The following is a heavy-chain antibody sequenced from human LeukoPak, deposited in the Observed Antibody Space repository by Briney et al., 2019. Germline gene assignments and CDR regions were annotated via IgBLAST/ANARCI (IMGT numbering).Heavy chain of an antibody. CDR3: ARDLRGSGSYYYYYYYGMDV. D-gene: IGHD3-10*01. V-gene: IGHV4-34*01. CDR2: INHSGST. CDR1: GGSFSGYY. Sequence: SETLSLTCAVYGGSFSGYYWSWIRQPPGKGLEWIGEINHSGSTNYNPSLKSRVTISVDTSKNQFSLKLSSVTAADTAVYYCARDLRGSGSYYYYYYYGMDVWGQGTTVTVSS. J-gene: IGHJ6*02.